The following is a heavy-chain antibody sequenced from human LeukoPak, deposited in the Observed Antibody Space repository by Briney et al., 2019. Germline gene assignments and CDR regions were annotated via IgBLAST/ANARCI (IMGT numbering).Heavy chain of an antibody. V-gene: IGHV4-34*01. CDR2: INHSGST. J-gene: IGHJ5*02. CDR3: AREAPVESSSWYWFDP. CDR1: GGSFSGYY. Sequence: SETLSLTCAVYGGSFSGYYWSWIRQPPGKGLEWIGEINHSGSTNYNPSLKSRVTISVDTSKNQFSLKLSSVTAADTAVYYCAREAPVESSSWYWFDPWGQGTLVTVSS. D-gene: IGHD6-13*01.